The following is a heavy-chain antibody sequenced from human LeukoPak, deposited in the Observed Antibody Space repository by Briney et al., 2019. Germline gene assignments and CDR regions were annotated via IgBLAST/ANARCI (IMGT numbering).Heavy chain of an antibody. Sequence: ASVKVSCKASGGTFSSYAISWVRQAPGQGLEWMGGIIPIFGTTNYAQKFQDRVTITADKSTSTAYMELSSLRSEDTAVYYCARGLGRYYDNSGYYPYDAFDIWGQGTMVTVSS. CDR3: ARGLGRYYDNSGYYPYDAFDI. V-gene: IGHV1-69*06. CDR2: IIPIFGTT. D-gene: IGHD3-22*01. J-gene: IGHJ3*02. CDR1: GGTFSSYA.